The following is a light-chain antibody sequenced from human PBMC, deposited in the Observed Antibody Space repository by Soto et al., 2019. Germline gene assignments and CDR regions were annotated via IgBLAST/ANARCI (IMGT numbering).Light chain of an antibody. CDR2: AAS. Sequence: DIQMTQSPSSLSASVGDRVTITCRASQSISSYLNWYQQKPGKAPKLLIYAASSLQSGVSSRFSGSGSRTDFTLTISSLQPEDFATYYCQQSYSTPLLTFGGATKVEIK. J-gene: IGKJ4*01. CDR3: QQSYSTPLLT. V-gene: IGKV1-39*01. CDR1: QSISSY.